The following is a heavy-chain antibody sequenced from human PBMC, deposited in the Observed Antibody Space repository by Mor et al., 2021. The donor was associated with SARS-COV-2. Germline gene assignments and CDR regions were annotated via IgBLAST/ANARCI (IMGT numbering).Heavy chain of an antibody. D-gene: IGHD6-6*01. V-gene: IGHV5-10-1*01. CDR2: SDSYT. Sequence: SDSYTNYSPSFQGHVTISADKSISTAHLQWSSLKASDTALYYCARLTSVGYSSSSLDYWGQGTLVTVSS. CDR3: ARLTSVGYSSSSLDY. J-gene: IGHJ4*02.